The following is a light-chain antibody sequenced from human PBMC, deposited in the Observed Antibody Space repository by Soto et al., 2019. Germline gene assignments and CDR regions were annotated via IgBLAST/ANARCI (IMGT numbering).Light chain of an antibody. CDR2: EVS. CDR3: SSFTGRSTPWV. J-gene: IGLJ3*02. CDR1: SSDVGGYDH. V-gene: IGLV2-14*01. Sequence: QSAPTQPASVSGSPGQSITISCTGTSSDVGGYDHVSWYQQHPGKAPKLMIAEVSNRPSGVSNRFSGSKSGNTASLTISGLQAEDEGDYYCSSFTGRSTPWVFGGGTQLTVL.